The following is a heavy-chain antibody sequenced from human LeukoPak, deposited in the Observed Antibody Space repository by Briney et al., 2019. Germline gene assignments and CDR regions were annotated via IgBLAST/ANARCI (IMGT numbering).Heavy chain of an antibody. J-gene: IGHJ4*02. V-gene: IGHV1-2*02. D-gene: IGHD6-13*01. Sequence: NSGGTNYAQNFQGRVTMTRDTSISTAYMELSRLRSDDTAVYYCAREGVRIAASGSEDYFDYWGQGTLVTVSS. CDR3: AREGVRIAASGSEDYFDY. CDR2: NSGGT.